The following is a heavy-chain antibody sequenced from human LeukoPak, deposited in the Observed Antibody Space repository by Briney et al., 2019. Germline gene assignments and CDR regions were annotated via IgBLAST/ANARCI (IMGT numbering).Heavy chain of an antibody. CDR2: INHSGST. D-gene: IGHD2-21*02. J-gene: IGHJ4*02. CDR1: GDSISSYY. CDR3: ARVGYCGADCYPFDY. V-gene: IGHV4-34*01. Sequence: SETLSLTCTVSGDSISSYYWSWIRQPPGKGLEWIGEINHSGSTNYNPSLKSRVTISVDTSRNSFSLEMSSVTAADTAVYYCARVGYCGADCYPFDYWGQGTLTTISS.